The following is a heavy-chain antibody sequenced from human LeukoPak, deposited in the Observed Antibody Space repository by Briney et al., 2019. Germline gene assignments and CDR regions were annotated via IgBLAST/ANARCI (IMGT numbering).Heavy chain of an antibody. CDR3: AKRSGTYEDPWFDP. V-gene: IGHV3-23*01. CDR1: GFTFSSYA. CDR2: ISGSGGST. Sequence: GGSLRLSCAASGFTFSSYAMSWARQAPGKGLEWVSGISGSGGSTYYADSVKGRFTISRDNSKNTLYLQMNSLRAEDTAVYYCAKRSGTYEDPWFDPWGQGTLVTVSS. D-gene: IGHD1-7*01. J-gene: IGHJ5*02.